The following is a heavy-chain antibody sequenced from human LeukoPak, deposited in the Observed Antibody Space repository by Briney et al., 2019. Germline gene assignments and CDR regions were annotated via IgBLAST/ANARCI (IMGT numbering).Heavy chain of an antibody. CDR1: GFIFSSYA. CDR3: VRKSFGESVY. J-gene: IGHJ4*02. D-gene: IGHD3-10*01. CDR2: ISGGSGTI. V-gene: IGHV3-48*01. Sequence: PGGSLRLSCAASGFIFSSYAMSWVRQAPGKGLEWISYISGGSGTIYYADSVKGRFTISRDNARNSLYLQLNSLRAEDTAVYYCVRKSFGESVYWGQGSLVTVSS.